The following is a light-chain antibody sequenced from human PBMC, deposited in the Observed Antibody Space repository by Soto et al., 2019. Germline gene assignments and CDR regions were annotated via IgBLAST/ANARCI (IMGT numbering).Light chain of an antibody. V-gene: IGKV1-5*01. Sequence: DIQMTQSTSTLSASVGNRVTITCRASQSISGGLAWYQQKPGKAPRLLIYDVFSLETGVPSRFSGSGSGTEFTLAINGLQPDDFATYYCQHSDNYLWRLGQGTKVDIK. CDR1: QSISGG. J-gene: IGKJ1*01. CDR2: DVF. CDR3: QHSDNYLWR.